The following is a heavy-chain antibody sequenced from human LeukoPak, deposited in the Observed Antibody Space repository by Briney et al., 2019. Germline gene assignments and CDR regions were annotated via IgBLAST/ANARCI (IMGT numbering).Heavy chain of an antibody. Sequence: GGSLRLSCAASGFTFDDYGMSWVRQAPGKGLEWVSGINWNGGSTGYADSVKGRFTISRDNAKNSLYLQMNSLRAEDTALYYCARDYYYDSSGYFDGIDVWGQGTTVTVSS. CDR3: ARDYYYDSSGYFDGIDV. J-gene: IGHJ6*02. CDR1: GFTFDDYG. CDR2: INWNGGST. D-gene: IGHD3-22*01. V-gene: IGHV3-20*04.